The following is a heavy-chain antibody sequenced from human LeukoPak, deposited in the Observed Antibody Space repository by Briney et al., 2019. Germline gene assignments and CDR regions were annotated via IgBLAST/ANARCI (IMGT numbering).Heavy chain of an antibody. J-gene: IGHJ4*02. Sequence: GGSLRLSCAASGFTFSSYSLNWVRQAPGKGLEWVSYISSSTSTIFYADSVKGRFTISRDNAKNSLYLQMSSLKDEDTAVHYCARDFYGDYGFDHWGQGTLVTVSS. V-gene: IGHV3-48*02. CDR3: ARDFYGDYGFDH. CDR1: GFTFSSYS. CDR2: ISSSTSTI. D-gene: IGHD4-17*01.